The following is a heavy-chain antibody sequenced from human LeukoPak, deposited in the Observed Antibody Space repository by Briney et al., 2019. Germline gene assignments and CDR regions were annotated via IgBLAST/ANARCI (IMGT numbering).Heavy chain of an antibody. Sequence: SVKVSCKASGGTFSSYAISWVRQAPGQGLEWMGGVIPIFGTANYAQKFQGRVTITADESTSTAYMELSSLRSEDTAVYYCARDIPHEEWLRFPSYYYYYMDVWGKGATVTVSS. CDR1: GGTFSSYA. V-gene: IGHV1-69*13. CDR2: VIPIFGTA. J-gene: IGHJ6*03. D-gene: IGHD5-12*01. CDR3: ARDIPHEEWLRFPSYYYYYMDV.